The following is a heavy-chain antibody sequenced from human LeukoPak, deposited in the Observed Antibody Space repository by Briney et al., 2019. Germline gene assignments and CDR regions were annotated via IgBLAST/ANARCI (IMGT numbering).Heavy chain of an antibody. D-gene: IGHD2-15*01. Sequence: GGSLRLSCAAYGFTVSSNYMSWVRQAPGKGLEWVSVIYSGGSTYYADSVKGRFTIPRDNSKNTLYLQMNSLRAEDTAVYYCAGYVGVLAAFDYWGQGTLVTVSS. J-gene: IGHJ4*02. CDR3: AGYVGVLAAFDY. V-gene: IGHV3-53*01. CDR1: GFTVSSNY. CDR2: IYSGGST.